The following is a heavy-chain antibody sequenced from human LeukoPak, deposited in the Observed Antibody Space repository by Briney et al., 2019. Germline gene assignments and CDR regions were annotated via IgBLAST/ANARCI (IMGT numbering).Heavy chain of an antibody. V-gene: IGHV4-34*01. CDR2: INHSGST. CDR1: GGSFSGYY. D-gene: IGHD6-19*01. J-gene: IGHJ4*02. Sequence: PSETLSLTCAVYGGSFSGYYWSWIRQPPGKGLEWIGEINHSGSTNYNPSLKSRVTISVDTSKNQFSLKLSSVTAADTAVYYCARVRGSGWYRGLGYWGRGTLVTVSS. CDR3: ARVRGSGWYRGLGY.